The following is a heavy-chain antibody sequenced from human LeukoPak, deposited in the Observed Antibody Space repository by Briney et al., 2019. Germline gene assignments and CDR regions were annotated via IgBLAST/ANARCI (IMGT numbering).Heavy chain of an antibody. V-gene: IGHV4-59*01. CDR2: IYYSGST. CDR1: GGSISSYY. J-gene: IGHJ4*02. CDR3: ARATGEIGRVIEVAGNFYFDY. D-gene: IGHD6-19*01. Sequence: SETLSLTCTVSGGSISSYYWSWIRQPPGKGLEWIGYIYYSGSTNYNPSLKSRVTISVDTSKNQFSLKLSSVTAADTAVYYCARATGEIGRVIEVAGNFYFDYWGQGTLVTVSS.